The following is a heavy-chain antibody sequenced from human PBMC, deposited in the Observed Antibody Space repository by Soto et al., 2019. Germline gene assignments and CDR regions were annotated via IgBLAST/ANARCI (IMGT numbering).Heavy chain of an antibody. J-gene: IGHJ5*02. D-gene: IGHD1-1*01. Sequence: XSVKVSCKASGYTFTSYGISLVRHAPGQGLEWMGWISAYNGNTNYAQKLQGRVTMTTDTSTSTAYMELRSMRSDDTAVYYCARDKTGTDWFDPWGQGTLVTVSS. CDR2: ISAYNGNT. CDR3: ARDKTGTDWFDP. CDR1: GYTFTSYG. V-gene: IGHV1-18*01.